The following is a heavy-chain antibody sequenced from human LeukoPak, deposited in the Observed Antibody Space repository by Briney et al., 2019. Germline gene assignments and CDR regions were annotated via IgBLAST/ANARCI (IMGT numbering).Heavy chain of an antibody. CDR1: GFTFSSYS. CDR2: ISSTRTPI. V-gene: IGHV3-48*01. J-gene: IGHJ3*02. D-gene: IGHD3-10*01. Sequence: PGGSLRLSCAASGFTFSSYSMNWVRQAPGKGLEWVSNISSTRTPINYADSVKGRFTISRDNAKNSLYLQMNSLRAEDTAVYYCARGPLWFGEDAFDIWGQGTMVTVSS. CDR3: ARGPLWFGEDAFDI.